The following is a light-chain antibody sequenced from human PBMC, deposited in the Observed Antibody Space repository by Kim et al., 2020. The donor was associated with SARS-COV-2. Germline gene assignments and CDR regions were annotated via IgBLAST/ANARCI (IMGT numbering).Light chain of an antibody. J-gene: IGLJ3*02. CDR1: RNDVGGYNH. CDR2: EVD. Sequence: QSALTQPASVSGSPGQSITISCTGTRNDVGGYNHVSWYQQYPGKVPNVLIYEVDKRPSGVSNRFSGSRSGNTASLTISGLQAEDEASYYCCSYTPSSFWVFGGGTQLTVL. V-gene: IGLV2-23*02. CDR3: CSYTPSSFWV.